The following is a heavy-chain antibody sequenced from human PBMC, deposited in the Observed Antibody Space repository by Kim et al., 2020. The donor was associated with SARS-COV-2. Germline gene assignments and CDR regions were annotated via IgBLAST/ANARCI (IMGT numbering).Heavy chain of an antibody. J-gene: IGHJ6*02. CDR3: LKPGIVAPHGMDV. CDR1: GFTFSSCA. V-gene: IGHV3-64D*09. CDR2: ITDNGGRT. Sequence: GGSLRLSCSVSGFTFSSCAMHWVRQAPGKGLEYVSAITDNGGRTYYADSVKGRFTISRDNSKNMLYLQMSNLRAEDTAVYYCLKPGIVAPHGMDVWGQGTTVTVS. D-gene: IGHD2-15*01.